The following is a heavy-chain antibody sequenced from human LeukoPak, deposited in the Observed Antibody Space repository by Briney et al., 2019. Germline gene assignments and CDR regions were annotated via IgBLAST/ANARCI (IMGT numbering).Heavy chain of an antibody. Sequence: QSGRSLRLSCAASGFTFDDYAMHWVRQAPGKGLEWVSGISWNSGSIGYADSVKGRFTISRDNAKNSLYLQMDSLRAEDTALYYCVKDAGTAWGQGTLVTVSS. CDR3: VKDAGTA. CDR1: GFTFDDYA. CDR2: ISWNSGSI. J-gene: IGHJ5*02. V-gene: IGHV3-9*01. D-gene: IGHD2-8*02.